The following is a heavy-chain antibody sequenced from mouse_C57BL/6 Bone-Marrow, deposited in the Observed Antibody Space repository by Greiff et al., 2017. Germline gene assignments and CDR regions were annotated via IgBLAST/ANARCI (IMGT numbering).Heavy chain of an antibody. V-gene: IGHV1-7*01. D-gene: IGHD1-1*01. Sequence: VQLQQSGAELAKPGASVKLSCKASGYTFTSYWMHWVKQRPGQGLEWIGYINPSSGYTKYNQKFKGKATLTADKSSSTAYMELRSLTSEDSAVYFCARRAYYGSSYGAMDYWGQGTSVTVSS. CDR2: INPSSGYT. CDR1: GYTFTSYW. CDR3: ARRAYYGSSYGAMDY. J-gene: IGHJ4*01.